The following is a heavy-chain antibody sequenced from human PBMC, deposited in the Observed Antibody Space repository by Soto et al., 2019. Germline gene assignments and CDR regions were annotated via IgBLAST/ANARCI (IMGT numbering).Heavy chain of an antibody. CDR2: IYYSGST. J-gene: IGHJ6*02. V-gene: IGHV4-61*01. CDR1: GGSFSSGSYY. Sequence: SETLSLGCTVSGGSFSSGSYYWSWIRQPPGKGLEWFGYIYYSGSTNYNPSRKSRVTISVDTSKNQFSLKLSSVTAADTAVYYCASNELVTRYYYYYGMDVWGQGTTVTVSS. D-gene: IGHD3-9*01. CDR3: ASNELVTRYYYYYGMDV.